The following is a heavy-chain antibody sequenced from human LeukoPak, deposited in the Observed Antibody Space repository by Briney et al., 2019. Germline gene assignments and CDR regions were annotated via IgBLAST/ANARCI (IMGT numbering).Heavy chain of an antibody. J-gene: IGHJ4*02. Sequence: PGGSLRLSCAASGFTFSDYYMNWVRQAPGKGLEWVGRIKAKAHGGTTDYAAPVKGRFTISRDDSKNTLYLQMNSLKTEDTAVYYCTTDGVGIEGATFDYWGQGTLVTVSS. CDR1: GFTFSDYY. D-gene: IGHD1-26*01. V-gene: IGHV3-15*01. CDR3: TTDGVGIEGATFDY. CDR2: IKAKAHGGTT.